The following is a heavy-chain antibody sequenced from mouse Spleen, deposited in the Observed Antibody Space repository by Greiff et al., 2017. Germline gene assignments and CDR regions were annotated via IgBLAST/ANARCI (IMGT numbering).Heavy chain of an antibody. J-gene: IGHJ1*01. Sequence: VQLQQPGAELVKPGASVKMSCKASGYTFTSYWITWVKQRPGQGLEWIGDIYPGSGSTNYNEKFKSKATLTVDTSSSTAYMQLSSLTSEDSAVYYCARNYYGSSYVTYWYFDVWGAGTTVTVSS. CDR2: IYPGSGST. D-gene: IGHD1-1*01. CDR3: ARNYYGSSYVTYWYFDV. CDR1: GYTFTSYW. V-gene: IGHV1-55*01.